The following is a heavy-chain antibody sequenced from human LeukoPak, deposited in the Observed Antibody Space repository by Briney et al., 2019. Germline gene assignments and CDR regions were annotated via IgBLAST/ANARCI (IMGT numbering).Heavy chain of an antibody. V-gene: IGHV3-7*01. CDR3: ARHTSAWYYFDY. J-gene: IGHJ4*02. CDR1: GFSFSRYS. D-gene: IGHD6-19*01. Sequence: PGGSLRLSCAASGFSFSRYSINWVRQAPGKGLEWVANIKQDGSEKYYVDSVKGRFTISRDNAKNSLYLQMNSLRAEDTAVYYCARHTSAWYYFDYWGQGTLVTVSS. CDR2: IKQDGSEK.